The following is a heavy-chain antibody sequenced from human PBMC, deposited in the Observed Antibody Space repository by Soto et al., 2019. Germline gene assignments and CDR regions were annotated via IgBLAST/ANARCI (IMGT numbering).Heavy chain of an antibody. CDR3: AILYAVAGTFYLDY. J-gene: IGHJ4*02. CDR2: ISAYNGNT. Sequence: SVKVSCKASGYTFTSSGISWVRQAPGQGLEWMGWISAYNGNTNYAQKLQGRVTMTTDTSTSTAYMELRSLRSDDTAVYYCAILYAVAGTFYLDYPSQGTLVIVSS. CDR1: GYTFTSSG. V-gene: IGHV1-18*01. D-gene: IGHD6-19*01.